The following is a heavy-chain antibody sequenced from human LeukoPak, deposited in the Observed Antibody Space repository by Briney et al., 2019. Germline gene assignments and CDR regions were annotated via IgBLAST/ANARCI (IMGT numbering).Heavy chain of an antibody. D-gene: IGHD6-13*01. CDR3: ARVPFSSCRFDY. CDR2: INPNSGGT. V-gene: IGHV1-2*02. Sequence: ASVKVSCKASGYTFTGYYMHWVRQAPGQGLEWMGWINPNSGGTNYAQKFQGRVTMTRDTSISTAYMELSRLRSDDTAVYYCARVPFSSCRFDYWGQGTLVTVSS. J-gene: IGHJ4*02. CDR1: GYTFTGYY.